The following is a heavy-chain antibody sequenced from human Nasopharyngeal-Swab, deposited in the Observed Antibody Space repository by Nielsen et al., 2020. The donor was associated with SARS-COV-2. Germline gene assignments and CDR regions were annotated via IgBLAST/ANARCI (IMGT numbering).Heavy chain of an antibody. CDR2: IYYSGST. D-gene: IGHD3-9*01. J-gene: IGHJ4*02. CDR1: GGSISSSSYY. V-gene: IGHV4-39*01. CDR3: ARRRYFDWLPSYFDY. Sequence: GSLRLSCTVSGGSISSSSYYWGWIRQPPGKGLEWIGSIYYSGSTYYNPSLKSRVTISVYTSKNQFSLKLSSVTAADTAVYYCARRRYFDWLPSYFDYWGQGTLVTVSS.